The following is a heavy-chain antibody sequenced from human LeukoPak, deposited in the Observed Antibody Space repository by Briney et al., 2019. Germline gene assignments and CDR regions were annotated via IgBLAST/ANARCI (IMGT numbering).Heavy chain of an antibody. CDR2: INPNSGGT. D-gene: IGHD3-10*01. CDR1: GYTFTGYN. Sequence: APVKVSCKASGYTFTGYNMHWVRQAPGQGLEWMGWINPNSGGTKYAQKFQGRVTMTRDTSIRTAYMELSRLRSDDTAVYYCARGLLWFGEPIHFDYWGQGTLVTVSP. V-gene: IGHV1-2*02. J-gene: IGHJ4*02. CDR3: ARGLLWFGEPIHFDY.